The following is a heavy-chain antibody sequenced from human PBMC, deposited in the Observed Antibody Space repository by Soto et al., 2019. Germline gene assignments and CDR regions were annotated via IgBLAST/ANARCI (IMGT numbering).Heavy chain of an antibody. CDR3: AKDGGGDIVVVVAATPYYFDY. D-gene: IGHD2-15*01. Sequence: VQLLESGGGLVQPGGSLRLSCAASGFTFSSYAMSWVRQAPGKGLEWVSAISGSGGSTYYADSVKGRFTISRDNSKNTLYLQMNSLRAEDTAVYYCAKDGGGDIVVVVAATPYYFDYWGQGTLVTVSS. CDR2: ISGSGGST. V-gene: IGHV3-23*01. J-gene: IGHJ4*02. CDR1: GFTFSSYA.